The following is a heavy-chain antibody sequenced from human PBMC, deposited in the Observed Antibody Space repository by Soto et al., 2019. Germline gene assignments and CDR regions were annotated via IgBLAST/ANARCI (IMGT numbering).Heavy chain of an antibody. Sequence: GGSLRLSCAASGFTFDGYTMHWVRQRPGKGLEWVSLVSWDSVNRIYADSVQGRFTISRDNSNSSLFLQMNSLRTEDTAVYFCVKGASGARFAVDFWGLGTTVTV. V-gene: IGHV3-43*01. D-gene: IGHD3-16*01. J-gene: IGHJ3*01. CDR1: GFTFDGYT. CDR3: VKGASGARFAVDF. CDR2: VSWDSVNR.